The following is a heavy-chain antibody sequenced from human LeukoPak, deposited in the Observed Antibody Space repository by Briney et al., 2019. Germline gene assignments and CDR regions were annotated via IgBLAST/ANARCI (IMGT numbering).Heavy chain of an antibody. V-gene: IGHV3-48*01. Sequence: GGSLRLSCAASGITFSSYSMNWVRQAPGKGLEWVSYISTGSSTIYYADSVKGRFTISRDNAKNSLYLQMNSLRAEDTAVYYCAREKAFDIWGQGTMVTVSS. CDR2: ISTGSSTI. J-gene: IGHJ3*02. CDR1: GITFSSYS. CDR3: AREKAFDI.